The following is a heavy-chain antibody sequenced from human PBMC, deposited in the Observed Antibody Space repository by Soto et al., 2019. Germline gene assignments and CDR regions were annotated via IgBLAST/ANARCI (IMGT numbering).Heavy chain of an antibody. V-gene: IGHV5-10-1*01. J-gene: IGHJ4*02. D-gene: IGHD3-22*01. CDR1: GYSFTNYW. CDR2: IDPGGSDT. Sequence: GASLKISCKGSGYSFTNYWISWVRQMPGKGLEWMGRIDPGGSDTNYSPSFRGRVTISVDKSITTAYLQWNSLKASDSASYYCARLADSSGQDFWGRGTLVTVS. CDR3: ARLADSSGQDF.